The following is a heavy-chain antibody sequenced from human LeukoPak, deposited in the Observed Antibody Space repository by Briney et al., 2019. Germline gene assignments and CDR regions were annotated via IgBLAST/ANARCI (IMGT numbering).Heavy chain of an antibody. V-gene: IGHV3-33*06. CDR2: IWNDESDK. CDR1: GFTFSHYA. Sequence: PGGSLTLSCTTSGFTFSHYAMHWLRQAPGKGREGVAVIWNDESDKYYGDSVKGRFTISRDNSKKTVYLQLSSLRVEDTAVYYCAKDAERGFDFSSSLQSWGQGTLVTVSS. CDR3: AKDAERGFDFSSSLQS. D-gene: IGHD4-11*01. J-gene: IGHJ4*02.